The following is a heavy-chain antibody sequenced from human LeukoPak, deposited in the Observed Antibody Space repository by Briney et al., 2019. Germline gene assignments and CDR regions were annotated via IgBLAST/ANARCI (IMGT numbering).Heavy chain of an antibody. D-gene: IGHD3-9*01. CDR2: IYYSGST. V-gene: IGHV4-59*11. CDR1: GGSISSHY. J-gene: IGHJ4*02. CDR3: ARGGLQYFDWNMNWYFDY. Sequence: SETLSLTCTVSGGSISSHYWSWIRQPPGKGLEWIGYIYYSGSTNYNPSLKSRVTISVDTSKNQFSLKLSSVTAADTAVYYCARGGLQYFDWNMNWYFDYWGQGTLVTVSS.